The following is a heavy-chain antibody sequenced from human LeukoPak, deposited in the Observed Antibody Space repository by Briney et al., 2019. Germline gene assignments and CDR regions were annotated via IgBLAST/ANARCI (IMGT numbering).Heavy chain of an antibody. V-gene: IGHV1-2*02. J-gene: IGHJ5*02. Sequence: GASVKVSCKASGYTFTGYYMHWVRQAPGQGLEWMGWINPNSGGTNYAQKFQGRVTMTRDTSISTAYMELSRLRSDDTAVYYCARGEQQLTSRPSHNWFDPWGQGTLVTVSS. CDR3: ARGEQQLTSRPSHNWFDP. CDR1: GYTFTGYY. CDR2: INPNSGGT. D-gene: IGHD6-13*01.